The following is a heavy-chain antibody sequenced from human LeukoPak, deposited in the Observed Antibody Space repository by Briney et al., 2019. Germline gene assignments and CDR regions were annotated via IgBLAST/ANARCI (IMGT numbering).Heavy chain of an antibody. D-gene: IGHD3-9*01. V-gene: IGHV4-59*08. CDR2: IYYSGST. Sequence: SETLSLTCTVSGGSISSYYWSWIRQPPGKGLEWIGYIYYSGSTNYNPSLKSRVTISVGTSKNQFSLKLSSMTAADTAVYYCATTYYDILTGPFGGAFDIWGQGTMVTVSS. CDR1: GGSISSYY. CDR3: ATTYYDILTGPFGGAFDI. J-gene: IGHJ3*02.